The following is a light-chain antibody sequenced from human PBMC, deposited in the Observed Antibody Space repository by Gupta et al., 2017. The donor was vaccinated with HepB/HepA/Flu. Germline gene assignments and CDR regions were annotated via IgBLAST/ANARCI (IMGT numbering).Light chain of an antibody. J-gene: IGKJ4*01. Sequence: DIQLTQSPSSVSASLGDRVTITCRASQYINRWLAWYQQKPGTAPKLLIDYISSLQTGVPSRFSASGSGTDFTLTITSLQPEDFATYSCQQGATFPFTFGGGTKVEIK. CDR3: QQGATFPFT. CDR1: QYINRW. CDR2: YIS. V-gene: IGKV1-12*01.